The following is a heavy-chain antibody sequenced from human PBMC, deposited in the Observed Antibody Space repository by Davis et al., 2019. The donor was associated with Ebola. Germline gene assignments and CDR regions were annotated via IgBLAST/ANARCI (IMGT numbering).Heavy chain of an antibody. CDR2: FDPEDGET. CDR1: ASTLTDLS. V-gene: IGHV1-24*01. Sequence: ASSLITSCASASTLTDLSMHWVRPAPGTELLWMGGFDPEDGETIYAQKFQGRVTMTEDTSTDTAYMELSSLRSEDTAVYYCGTLGYCSSTSCYTWFDPWGQGALVTVSS. J-gene: IGHJ5*02. D-gene: IGHD2-2*02. CDR3: GTLGYCSSTSCYTWFDP.